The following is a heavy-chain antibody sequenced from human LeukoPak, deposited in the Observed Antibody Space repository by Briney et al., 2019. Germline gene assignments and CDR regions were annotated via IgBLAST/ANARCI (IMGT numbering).Heavy chain of an antibody. Sequence: GGSLRLSCAASGFTFSSYEMNWVRQAPGKGLEWVSYISSSGSTIYYADSVKGRFTISRDNAKNSLYLQMNSLRAEDTAVYYCARDLVYCSSTSCYGPGLGYYYGMDVWGQGTTVTVSS. CDR3: ARDLVYCSSTSCYGPGLGYYYGMDV. V-gene: IGHV3-48*03. CDR1: GFTFSSYE. D-gene: IGHD2-2*01. J-gene: IGHJ6*02. CDR2: ISSSGSTI.